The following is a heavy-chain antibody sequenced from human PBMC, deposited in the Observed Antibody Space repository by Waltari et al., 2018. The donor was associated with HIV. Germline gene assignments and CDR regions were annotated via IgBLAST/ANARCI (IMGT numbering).Heavy chain of an antibody. CDR2: IIWNSGSM. CDR3: AKETLGGLGMDV. D-gene: IGHD3-16*01. Sequence: EVQLVVSGGGLVQPGRSLRLSCAASGFTFDAYAMHWVRQAPGKGLEWVSTIIWNSGSMVYADSVKGRFTISRDNAKNSLYLQMNSLRAEDTALYYCAKETLGGLGMDVWGQGTTVTVSS. J-gene: IGHJ6*02. V-gene: IGHV3-9*01. CDR1: GFTFDAYA.